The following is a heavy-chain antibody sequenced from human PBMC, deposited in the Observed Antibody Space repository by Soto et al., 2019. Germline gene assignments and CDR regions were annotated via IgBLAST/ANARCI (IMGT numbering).Heavy chain of an antibody. J-gene: IGHJ5*02. CDR3: AREGITIFGVVTPNWFDP. CDR1: GYTFTSYY. Sequence: ASVKVSCKASGYTFTSYYMHWVRQAPGQGLEWMGIINPSGGSTSYAQKFQGRVTMTRDTSTSTVYMELSSLRSEDTAVYYCAREGITIFGVVTPNWFDPWGQGTLVTVSS. CDR2: INPSGGST. V-gene: IGHV1-46*03. D-gene: IGHD3-3*01.